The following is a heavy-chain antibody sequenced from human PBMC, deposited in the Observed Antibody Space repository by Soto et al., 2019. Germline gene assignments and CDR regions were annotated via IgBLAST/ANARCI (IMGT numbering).Heavy chain of an antibody. CDR2: IYYSGST. CDR3: ASPKIAFYNWFDP. J-gene: IGHJ5*02. V-gene: IGHV4-39*01. CDR1: GGSISSSSHY. Sequence: SQTPSLTYTVSGGSISSSSHYWGWIRQPPGKGLEWIGSIYYSGSTYYNPSLKSRVTISVDTSKNQFSLKLSSVTAADTAVYYCASPKIAFYNWFDPWGQGTLVTVSS. D-gene: IGHD3-3*02.